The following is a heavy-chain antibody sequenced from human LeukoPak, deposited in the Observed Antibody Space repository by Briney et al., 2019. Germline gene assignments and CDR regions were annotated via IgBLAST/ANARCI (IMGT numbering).Heavy chain of an antibody. Sequence: SETLSLTCTVSGGSISSYYWSWIRQPPGKGLEWIGYIYYSGSTNYNPSLESRVTMSVDTSKNQFSLKLSSVTAADTAVYYCARHFDNGDYKKTFDIWGQGTMVTVSS. CDR1: GGSISSYY. V-gene: IGHV4-59*08. CDR3: ARHFDNGDYKKTFDI. J-gene: IGHJ3*02. CDR2: IYYSGST. D-gene: IGHD4-17*01.